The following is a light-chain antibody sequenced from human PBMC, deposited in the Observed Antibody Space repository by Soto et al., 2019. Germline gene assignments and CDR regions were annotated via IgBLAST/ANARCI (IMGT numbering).Light chain of an antibody. Sequence: EVVMTQSPGTLSVSPGEGATLSCRASQSVSVNLAWYQHRPGQAPRPLIYDASTRAIGVPARFSGRGSETEFTLTISGLQSEDFGFYYCLQYNTWPYTFGRGTKLAI. CDR2: DAS. V-gene: IGKV3-15*01. J-gene: IGKJ2*01. CDR3: LQYNTWPYT. CDR1: QSVSVN.